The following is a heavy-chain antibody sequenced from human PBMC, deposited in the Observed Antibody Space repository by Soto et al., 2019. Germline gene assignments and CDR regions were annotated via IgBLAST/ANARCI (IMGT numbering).Heavy chain of an antibody. CDR2: LKPDNGGT. CDR3: ARDLCPLGSGSPCPTFGMDV. V-gene: IGHV1-2*02. D-gene: IGHD3-10*01. Sequence: ASVKVSCKASGYTFTGHYMHWVRQVSGRRLEFLGWLKPDNGGTYYAPKFQGRVTFTRDTSNTIAYMEMSGLHSDDTAVYFCARDLCPLGSGSPCPTFGMDVWGQGTTVTVSS. J-gene: IGHJ6*02. CDR1: GYTFTGHY.